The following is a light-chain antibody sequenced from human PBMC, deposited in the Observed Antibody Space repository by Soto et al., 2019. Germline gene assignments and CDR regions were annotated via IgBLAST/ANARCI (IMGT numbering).Light chain of an antibody. CDR3: CSYAGSSTVG. V-gene: IGLV2-23*01. J-gene: IGLJ2*01. CDR1: SSDVGSYNL. Sequence: QSALTQPASVSGSPGQSITISCTGTSSDVGSYNLVSWYQQQPGKAPKLMIYEASRRPSGGSNRCSGSKSGNTASLAISGLKAEDEADYYCCSYAGSSTVGFGGGTKRTVL. CDR2: EAS.